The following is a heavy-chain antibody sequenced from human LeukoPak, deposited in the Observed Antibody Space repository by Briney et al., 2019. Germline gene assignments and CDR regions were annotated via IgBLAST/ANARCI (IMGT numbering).Heavy chain of an antibody. CDR3: AREGYYDSSGLNWFDP. CDR2: IYHSGTT. J-gene: IGHJ5*02. V-gene: IGHV4-38-2*02. Sequence: SETLSLTCAVSGYSISSGYYWGWIRQPPGKGLEWIGSIYHSGTTYYNPSLKSRVTISVDTSKNQFSLKLSSVTAADTAVYYCAREGYYDSSGLNWFDPWGQGTLVTVSS. CDR1: GYSISSGYY. D-gene: IGHD3-22*01.